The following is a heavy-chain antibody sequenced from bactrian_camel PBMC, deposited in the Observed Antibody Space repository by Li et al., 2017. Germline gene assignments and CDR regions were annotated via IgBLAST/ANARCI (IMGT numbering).Heavy chain of an antibody. Sequence: HVQLVESGGGSVQAGGSLRLSCAGSGYIDRRYCMAWFRQAPGKQTEGVASMDSNGRTTYADSVKGRFTVSKDNAKNTLYLRMNSLKPEDTAVYYCAARSPICSSDYSTFPYWGRGTQVTVS. J-gene: IGHJ4*01. CDR2: MDSNGRT. D-gene: IGHD3*01. V-gene: IGHV3S53*01. CDR3: AARSPICSSDYSTFPY. CDR1: GYIDRRYC.